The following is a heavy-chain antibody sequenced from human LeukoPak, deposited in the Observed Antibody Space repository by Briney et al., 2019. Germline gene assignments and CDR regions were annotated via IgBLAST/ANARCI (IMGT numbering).Heavy chain of an antibody. V-gene: IGHV3-9*01. D-gene: IGHD5-18*01. CDR3: AKGGYSYGRYYFDY. J-gene: IGHJ4*02. CDR1: GFTFDDCA. CDR2: ISWNSDII. Sequence: PGRSLRLSCAASGFTFDDCAMHWVRQAPGKGLDWVSGISWNSDIIAYADSVKGRFTISRDKAKNSLYLQMNSLRPEDTALYYCAKGGYSYGRYYFDYWGQGTLVTVSS.